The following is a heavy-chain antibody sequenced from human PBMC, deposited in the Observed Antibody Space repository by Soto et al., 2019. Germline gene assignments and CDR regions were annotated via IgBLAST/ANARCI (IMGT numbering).Heavy chain of an antibody. Sequence: PGGSLRLSCAASGFTFSSYGMHWFRQAPGKGLEWVAVISYDGSNKYYADSVKGRFTISRDNSKNTLYLQMNSLRAEDTAVYYCAKDLVRTTVPNYFDYWGQRTLVTVSS. V-gene: IGHV3-30*18. CDR3: AKDLVRTTVPNYFDY. CDR2: ISYDGSNK. J-gene: IGHJ4*02. D-gene: IGHD4-17*01. CDR1: GFTFSSYG.